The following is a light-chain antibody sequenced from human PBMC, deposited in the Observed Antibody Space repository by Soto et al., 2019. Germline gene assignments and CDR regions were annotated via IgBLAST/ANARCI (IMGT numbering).Light chain of an antibody. J-gene: IGKJ1*01. CDR2: GAS. CDR1: QSISRY. Sequence: IVLTHSPGTLSFSPWERTTLSCRASQSISRYLAWYQQKPGQGPRLLIYGASSRATGTPDRFSGSGSGTDFTLTINRLEPEDFALYYCQKYGSSPPKFGQGTKVDIK. V-gene: IGKV3-20*01. CDR3: QKYGSSPPK.